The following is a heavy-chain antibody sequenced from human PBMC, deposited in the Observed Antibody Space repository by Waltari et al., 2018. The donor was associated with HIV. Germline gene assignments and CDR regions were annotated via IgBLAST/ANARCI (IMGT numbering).Heavy chain of an antibody. CDR3: AKLAGDSELDY. CDR1: GCIFSRYA. CDR2: INYSGGSS. D-gene: IGHD4-17*01. V-gene: IGHV3-23*05. Sequence: EVQLLESGGGLVQPGESLRLSCAASGCIFSRYAMSWVRQAPGKGLEWVSAINYSGGSSFYADSVKGRFTISRDNSKKTLYLQLNSLRAQDTAIYYCAKLAGDSELDYWGQGTLVIVSS. J-gene: IGHJ4*02.